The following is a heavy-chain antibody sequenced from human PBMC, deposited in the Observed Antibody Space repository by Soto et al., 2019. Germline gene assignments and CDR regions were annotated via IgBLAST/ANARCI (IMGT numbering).Heavy chain of an antibody. D-gene: IGHD3-22*01. CDR2: INPNSGGT. Sequence: ASVKVSCKASGYTFTGYYMHWVRQAPGQGLEWMGWINPNSGGTNYAQKFQGWVTMTRDTSISTAYMELSRLRSDDMAVYYCARSSTYYYDSSGYIPAVGMDVWGQGTTVTVSS. J-gene: IGHJ6*02. V-gene: IGHV1-2*04. CDR1: GYTFTGYY. CDR3: ARSSTYYYDSSGYIPAVGMDV.